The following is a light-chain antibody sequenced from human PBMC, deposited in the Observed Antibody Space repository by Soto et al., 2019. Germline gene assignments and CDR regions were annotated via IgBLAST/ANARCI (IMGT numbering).Light chain of an antibody. J-gene: IGLJ2*01. CDR3: SSYAGSNNL. Sequence: QSALTQPPSASGSPGQSVTISCTGTSSDVGGYNYVSWYQQHPGKAPKLMIYEVSKRPSGVPDRFSGSKSGKTASLTVSGRQAEDEADYYCSSYAGSNNLFGGGTKLTVL. CDR1: SSDVGGYNY. V-gene: IGLV2-8*01. CDR2: EVS.